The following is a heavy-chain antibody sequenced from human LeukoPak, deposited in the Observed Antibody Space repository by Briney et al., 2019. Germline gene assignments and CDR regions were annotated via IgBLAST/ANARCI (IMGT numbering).Heavy chain of an antibody. D-gene: IGHD3-10*01. CDR3: GRSSTANSGPLYY. J-gene: IGHJ4*02. CDR2: ISSRSSYI. CDR1: GFTFSYYS. Sequence: PGGSLRLSCEASGFTFSYYSMNWVRQAPGKGLEWVSSISSRSSYIYYADSVKGRFTISRDNAKNSLYLQMSGLRAEDTAVYYCGRSSTANSGPLYYWGQGTLVTVSS. V-gene: IGHV3-21*01.